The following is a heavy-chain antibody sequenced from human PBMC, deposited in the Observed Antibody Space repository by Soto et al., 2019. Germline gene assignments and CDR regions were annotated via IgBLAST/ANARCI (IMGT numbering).Heavy chain of an antibody. CDR3: ARDGESLAVAGTQDY. Sequence: QVQLVESGGGVVQPGRSLRLSCAASGFTFSSYAMHWVRQAPCKGLEWVAVISYDGSNKYYADSVKGRFTISRDNSKNTLYLQMNSLRAEDTAVYYCARDGESLAVAGTQDYWGHGTLVTVSS. V-gene: IGHV3-30-3*01. CDR2: ISYDGSNK. J-gene: IGHJ4*01. CDR1: GFTFSSYA. D-gene: IGHD6-19*01.